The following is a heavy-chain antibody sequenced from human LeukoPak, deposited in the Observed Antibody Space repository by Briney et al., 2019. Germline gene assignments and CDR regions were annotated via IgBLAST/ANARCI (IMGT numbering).Heavy chain of an antibody. CDR3: AKGSRIVVVPAAVPFDP. CDR2: ISGSGGST. V-gene: IGHV3-23*01. D-gene: IGHD2-2*01. CDR1: GFTFSSYA. Sequence: PGGSLRLSCAASGFTFSSYAMSWVRQAPGKGLEWVSAISGSGGSTYYADSVKGRFTISRDNSKNTLYLQMNSLSAEDTAVYYCAKGSRIVVVPAAVPFDPWGQGTLVTVSS. J-gene: IGHJ5*02.